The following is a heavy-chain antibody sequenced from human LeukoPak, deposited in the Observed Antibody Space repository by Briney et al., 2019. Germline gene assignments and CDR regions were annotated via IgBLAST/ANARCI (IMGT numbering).Heavy chain of an antibody. D-gene: IGHD3-10*02. CDR3: AELGITMIGGV. CDR2: ISSSGSTI. Sequence: GGSLRLSCAASGFTFSDYNMRWIRQAPGKGLEWVSYISSSGSTIYYADSVKGRFTISRDNAKNSLYLQMDSLRAEDTAVYYCAELGITMIGGVWGKGTTVTISS. CDR1: GFTFSDYN. V-gene: IGHV3-11*04. J-gene: IGHJ6*04.